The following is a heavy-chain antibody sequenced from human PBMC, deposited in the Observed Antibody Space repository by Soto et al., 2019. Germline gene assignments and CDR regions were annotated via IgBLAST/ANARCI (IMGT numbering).Heavy chain of an antibody. Sequence: QVQLQQWGAGLLKPSETLSLTCAVYGGSFSGYYWSWIRQPPGKGLEWIGEINHRGSTNSNPSLKSRVTMSVDTSKNHFSLNLSSVTAADTAVYYCARYYPPYGSSWYRYFDFWGQGTLVTVSS. CDR2: INHRGST. V-gene: IGHV4-34*01. D-gene: IGHD6-13*01. CDR1: GGSFSGYY. CDR3: ARYYPPYGSSWYRYFDF. J-gene: IGHJ4*02.